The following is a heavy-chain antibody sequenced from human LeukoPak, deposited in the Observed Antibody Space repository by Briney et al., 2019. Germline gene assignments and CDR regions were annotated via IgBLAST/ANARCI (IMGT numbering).Heavy chain of an antibody. Sequence: SETLSLTCAVSGYSISSGHYWCWIRQPPGKVLEWIWSIYHSGGTYYNPSLKSRVTISVDTSKNQFSLKVNSVTAADTAVYYCGRAQGATDYWGQGTLVTVSS. CDR3: GRAQGATDY. J-gene: IGHJ4*02. CDR1: GYSISSGHY. V-gene: IGHV4-38-2*01. D-gene: IGHD1-26*01. CDR2: IYHSGGT.